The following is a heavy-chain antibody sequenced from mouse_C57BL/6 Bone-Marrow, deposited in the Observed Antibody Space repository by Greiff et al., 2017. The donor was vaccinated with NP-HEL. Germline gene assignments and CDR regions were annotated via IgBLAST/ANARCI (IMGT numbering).Heavy chain of an antibody. V-gene: IGHV14-2*01. CDR2: IDPEDGET. J-gene: IGHJ2*01. CDR3: ACWVYYFDY. Sequence: EVQLQHSGAELVKPGASVKLSCTASGFNIKDYYMHWVKQRTEQGLEWIGRIDPEDGETKYAPKFQGKATITADTSSNTAYLQLSSLTSKDTAVYYCACWVYYFDYWGQGTTLTVSS. CDR1: GFNIKDYY. D-gene: IGHD4-1*01.